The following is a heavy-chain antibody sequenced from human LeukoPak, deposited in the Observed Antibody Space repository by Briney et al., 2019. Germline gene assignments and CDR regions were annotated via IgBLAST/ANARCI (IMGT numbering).Heavy chain of an antibody. D-gene: IGHD6-13*01. CDR2: ISGSGSYT. Sequence: GGSLRLSCAASGFTVSDYSMSWVRQAPGKGLEWVSAISGSGSYTDYADSVKGRFTISKDNSKNTLYMRMSSLRAEDTAVYYCATSFGPVIAAAGTGADWGQGTLVTVSS. V-gene: IGHV3-23*01. CDR3: ATSFGPVIAAAGTGAD. J-gene: IGHJ4*02. CDR1: GFTVSDYS.